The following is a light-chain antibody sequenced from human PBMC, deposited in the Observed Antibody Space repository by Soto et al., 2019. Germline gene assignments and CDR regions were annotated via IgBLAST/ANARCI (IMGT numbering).Light chain of an antibody. CDR1: QSVSSN. V-gene: IGKV3-15*01. CDR2: DAS. CDR3: QQYNNWPQA. J-gene: IGKJ1*01. Sequence: EIVMTQSPATLSVSPGERATLSCRASQSVSSNLAWYQQKPGQAPRLLIYDASTRATGIPARFSGSGSGTEFTLTISSLQSEDFAFYYCQQYNNWPQAFGQGTKVEIK.